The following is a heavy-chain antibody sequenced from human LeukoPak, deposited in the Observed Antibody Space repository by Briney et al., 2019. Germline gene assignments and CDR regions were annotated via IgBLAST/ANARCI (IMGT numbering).Heavy chain of an antibody. J-gene: IGHJ5*02. D-gene: IGHD3-3*02. CDR1: GASISSSPYY. CDR2: TYYSGNT. V-gene: IGHV4-39*01. Sequence: SETLSLTCIVSGASISSSPYYWGWIRQPPGKGLEWIGNTYYSGNTYYNPSLKSRVTISVDTSKNQFSLKLSSVTAADAAVYYCARLIFGVVGGVDPWGQGTLVTVSS. CDR3: ARLIFGVVGGVDP.